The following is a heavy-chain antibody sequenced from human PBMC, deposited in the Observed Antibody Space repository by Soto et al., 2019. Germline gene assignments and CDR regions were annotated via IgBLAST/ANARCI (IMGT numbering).Heavy chain of an antibody. CDR2: IKQDGSEK. CDR1: GFTFSSYW. V-gene: IGHV3-7*03. D-gene: IGHD3-22*01. CDR3: ARSGATDYYDSRGYFYPYFDY. Sequence: PGGSLRLSFAASGFTFSSYWRSWVRKAPGKGLEGVANIKQDGSEKYYVDSVKGRFTISRDNAKNSLYLQMNSLRAEDTALYYCARSGATDYYDSRGYFYPYFDYWGQGTLVTVSS. J-gene: IGHJ4*02.